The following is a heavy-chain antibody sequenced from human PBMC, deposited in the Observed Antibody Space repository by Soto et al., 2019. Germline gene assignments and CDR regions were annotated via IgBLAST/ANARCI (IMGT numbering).Heavy chain of an antibody. V-gene: IGHV3-30*18. CDR2: ISFDGSNK. Sequence: PGGSLRLSCAASGFTFSSYGMHWVRQAPGKGLEWVAVISFDGSNKYYADSVKGRFTISRDNSKNTLDLQMNSLRAEDAAVFYCAKDGGGTPYYYGMDVWGQGTTVTVSS. CDR3: AKDGGGTPYYYGMDV. CDR1: GFTFSSYG. J-gene: IGHJ6*02. D-gene: IGHD3-16*01.